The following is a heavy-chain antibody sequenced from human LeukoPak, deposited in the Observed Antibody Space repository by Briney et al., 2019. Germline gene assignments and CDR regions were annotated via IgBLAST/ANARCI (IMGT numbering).Heavy chain of an antibody. D-gene: IGHD3-22*01. V-gene: IGHV3-30*18. J-gene: IGHJ4*02. CDR3: AKAGVGVIVVVYVDY. CDR2: ISYDGSNK. Sequence: GRCLRLSCAASGFTFSSYGMHWVRQAPGKGLEWVAVISYDGSNKYYADSVKGRFTISRDNSKNTLYLQMNSLRAEDTAVYYCAKAGVGVIVVVYVDYWGQGTLVTVSS. CDR1: GFTFSSYG.